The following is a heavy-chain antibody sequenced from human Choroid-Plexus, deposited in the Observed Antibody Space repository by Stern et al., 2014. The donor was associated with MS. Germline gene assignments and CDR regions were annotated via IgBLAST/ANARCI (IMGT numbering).Heavy chain of an antibody. V-gene: IGHV3-30*18. J-gene: IGHJ4*02. CDR2: ISYDGSK. CDR1: GFSFSSFG. D-gene: IGHD2/OR15-2a*01. Sequence: VQLLESGGGVVQPGRPLRLSCAASGFSFSSFGMHWVRQAPGKGLEWVALISYDGSKDYADSVKGRFAISRDNSKNTLYLQMNSLRAEDTAVYYCAKDRQYLTFFFDCWGQGSLVTVSS. CDR3: AKDRQYLTFFFDC.